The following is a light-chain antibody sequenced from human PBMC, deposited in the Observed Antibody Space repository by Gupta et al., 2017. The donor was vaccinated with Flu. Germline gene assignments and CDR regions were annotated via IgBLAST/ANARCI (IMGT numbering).Light chain of an antibody. CDR1: NLEQKY. J-gene: IGLJ2*01. Sequence: YDLTQPPSGSVSPGQTVTISCSGHNLEQKYACWYQQRPGQSPVLVIFQNTKRPSGISDRFSASNSGNTATLTITGTQVMDEADYYCQAWDSHYVVFGGGTKLTVL. CDR2: QNT. CDR3: QAWDSHYVV. V-gene: IGLV3-1*01.